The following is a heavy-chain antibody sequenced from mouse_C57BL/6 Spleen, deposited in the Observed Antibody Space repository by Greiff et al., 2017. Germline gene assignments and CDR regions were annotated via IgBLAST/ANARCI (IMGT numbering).Heavy chain of an antibody. CDR1: GFSLTSYG. J-gene: IGHJ2*01. D-gene: IGHD2-4*01. CDR2: IWSGGST. Sequence: VQVVESGPGLVQPSQSLSITCTVSGFSLTSYGVHWVRQSPGKGLEWLGVIWSGGSTDYNAAFISRLSISKDNSKSQVFFKMNSLQADDTAIYYCARKGDYDYDGGFDYWGQGTTLTVSS. V-gene: IGHV2-2*01. CDR3: ARKGDYDYDGGFDY.